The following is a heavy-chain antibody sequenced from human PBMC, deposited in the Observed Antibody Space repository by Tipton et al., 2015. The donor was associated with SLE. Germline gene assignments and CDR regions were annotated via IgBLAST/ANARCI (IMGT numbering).Heavy chain of an antibody. CDR1: GGSFRDGSYY. D-gene: IGHD2-2*01. V-gene: IGHV4-39*07. CDR3: ARGQCTSCYYYYMDV. J-gene: IGHJ6*03. CDR2: MYYTGGT. Sequence: TLSLTCTVSGGSFRDGSYYWNWIRQPPGKGLEWIGNMYYTGGTHYNPSLESRLTMSLDTSDNQFSLKLSSVTAADTAVYYCARGQCTSCYYYYMDVWGKGTTVTVSS.